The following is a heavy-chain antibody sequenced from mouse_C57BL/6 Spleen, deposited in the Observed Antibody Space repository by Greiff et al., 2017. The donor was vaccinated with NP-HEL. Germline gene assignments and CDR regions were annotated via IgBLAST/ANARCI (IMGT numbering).Heavy chain of an antibody. CDR1: GYTFTSYG. J-gene: IGHJ4*01. CDR2: IYPRSGNT. CDR3: ARGGITPNYYAMGY. V-gene: IGHV1-81*01. Sequence: QVQLQQSGAELARPGASVKLSCKASGYTFTSYGISWVKQRTGQGLEWIGEIYPRSGNTYYNEKFKGKATLTADKSSSTAYMELRSLTSEDSAVYFCARGGITPNYYAMGYWGQGTSVTVSS. D-gene: IGHD2-4*01.